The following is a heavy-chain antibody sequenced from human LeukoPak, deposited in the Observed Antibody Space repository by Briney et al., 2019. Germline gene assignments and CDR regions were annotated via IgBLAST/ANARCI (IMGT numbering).Heavy chain of an antibody. Sequence: PSETLSLTCTVSGGSINSGSYYWSWIRQPAGKGLEWIGRFFPGGSTNYNPSLKSRVTMSVDTSKNQFSLKLGSVTAADTAIYYCARYDSSGLDYWGQGTLVTVSS. CDR2: FFPGGST. D-gene: IGHD3-22*01. CDR1: GGSINSGSYY. V-gene: IGHV4-61*02. J-gene: IGHJ4*02. CDR3: ARYDSSGLDY.